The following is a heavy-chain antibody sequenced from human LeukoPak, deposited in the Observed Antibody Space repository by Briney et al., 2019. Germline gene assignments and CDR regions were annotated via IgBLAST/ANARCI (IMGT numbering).Heavy chain of an antibody. CDR2: IISDGSNT. CDR3: ARSRDAAFDI. Sequence: GGSLRLSCATTGFIFSTYSMHWIRQGPGKGLVWVSRIISDGSNTDYADSVKGRFTISRDNTRNTLYLQMNSLRSEDTAVYYCARSRDAAFDIWGRGAMVTVSS. V-gene: IGHV3-74*01. J-gene: IGHJ3*02. CDR1: GFIFSTYS. D-gene: IGHD2-2*01.